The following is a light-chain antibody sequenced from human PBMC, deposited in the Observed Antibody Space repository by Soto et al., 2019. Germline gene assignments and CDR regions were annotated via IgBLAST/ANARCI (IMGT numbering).Light chain of an antibody. Sequence: EIVMTQSPGTLSVSPGERASLSCRVSQSVGSNLAWYQQKAGQAPRLLIYGASTRATGIPVRFTGSGSGTDFTLTISRLEPEDFAVYYCQQYGSSGTFGQGTKV. J-gene: IGKJ1*01. CDR1: QSVGSN. V-gene: IGKV3-20*01. CDR2: GAS. CDR3: QQYGSSGT.